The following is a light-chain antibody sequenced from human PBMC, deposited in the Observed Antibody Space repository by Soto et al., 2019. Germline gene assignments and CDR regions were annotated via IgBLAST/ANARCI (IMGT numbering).Light chain of an antibody. CDR3: SSYTSRSTYV. V-gene: IGLV2-14*01. Sequence: SELAQPAYVAGFPRQSLTLICHAPSSDVGGYSRVSWYQHHPGKAPKLMIYEVSDRPSGVSNRFSGSKSGNTASLTISGLQSEDEADYYCSSYTSRSTYVFGSGTK. J-gene: IGLJ1*01. CDR2: EVS. CDR1: SSDVGGYSR.